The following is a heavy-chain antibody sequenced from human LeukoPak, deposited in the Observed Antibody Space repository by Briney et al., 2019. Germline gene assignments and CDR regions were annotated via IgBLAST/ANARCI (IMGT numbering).Heavy chain of an antibody. CDR2: IYYSGST. CDR3: ARRTYSYGPFFDY. Sequence: PSETLSLTCTVSGGSISSSSYYWGWIRQPPGKGLEWIGNIYYSGSTYYNPSLKSRVTISVDTSNNQFSLKLSSVTAADTAVYYCARRTYSYGPFFDYWGQGTLVTVSS. V-gene: IGHV4-39*01. CDR1: GGSISSSSYY. D-gene: IGHD5-18*01. J-gene: IGHJ4*02.